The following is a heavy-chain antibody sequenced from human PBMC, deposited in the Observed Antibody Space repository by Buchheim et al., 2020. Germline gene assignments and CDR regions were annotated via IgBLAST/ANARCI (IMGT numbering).Heavy chain of an antibody. D-gene: IGHD3-10*01. CDR1: GGSFSGYY. Sequence: QVQLQQWGAGLLKPSETLSLTCAVYGGSFSGYYWSWIRQPPGKGLEWIGEINHSGSTNSNPSLKSRVTISVDTSKNQFSLKLSSVTAADTAVYYCARHRFITMVRGWFDPWGQGTL. CDR2: INHSGST. V-gene: IGHV4-34*01. J-gene: IGHJ5*02. CDR3: ARHRFITMVRGWFDP.